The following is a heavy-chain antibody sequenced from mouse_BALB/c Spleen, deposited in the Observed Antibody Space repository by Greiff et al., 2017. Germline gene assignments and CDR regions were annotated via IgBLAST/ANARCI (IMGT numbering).Heavy chain of an antibody. V-gene: IGHV1-82*01. CDR1: GYAFSSSW. Sequence: VQLQQSGPELVKPGASVKISCKASGYAFSSSWMNWVKQRPGQGLEWIGRIYPGDGDTNYNGKFKGKATLTADKSSSTAYMQLSSLTSVDSAVYFCAREGGPTMITTRYYAMDYWGQGTSVTVSS. CDR3: AREGGPTMITTRYYAMDY. CDR2: IYPGDGDT. D-gene: IGHD2-4*01. J-gene: IGHJ4*01.